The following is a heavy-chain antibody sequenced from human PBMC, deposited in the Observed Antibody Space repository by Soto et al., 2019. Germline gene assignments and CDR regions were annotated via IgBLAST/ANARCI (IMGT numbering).Heavy chain of an antibody. CDR3: ALRSDPVARTWGPFDY. CDR1: GGTFSSYA. J-gene: IGHJ4*02. V-gene: IGHV1-69*01. Sequence: QVQLVQSGAEVKKPGSSVKVSCKASGGTFSSYAISWVRQAPGQGLEWMGGIIPIFGTANYAQKFQGRVTITADESTSTAYMELSSLRSEGTAVYYCALRSDPVARTWGPFDYWGQGTLVTVSS. CDR2: IIPIFGTA. D-gene: IGHD6-19*01.